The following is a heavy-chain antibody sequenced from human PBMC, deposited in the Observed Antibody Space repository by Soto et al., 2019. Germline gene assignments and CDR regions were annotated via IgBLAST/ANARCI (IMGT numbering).Heavy chain of an antibody. D-gene: IGHD2-2*01. CDR3: ARGGGSPSHAHEFDY. CDR1: GVSTSNHY. Sequence: QVQLQESGPGLVKPSETLSLTCSVSGVSTSNHYWTWIRKPPGQGPEWIGCIYYRGTTNYNASFNSRVTISVATPKNQFSLKLTSVTTADTAVYYCARGGGSPSHAHEFDYWGQGTLVTVSS. J-gene: IGHJ4*02. CDR2: IYYRGTT. V-gene: IGHV4-59*11.